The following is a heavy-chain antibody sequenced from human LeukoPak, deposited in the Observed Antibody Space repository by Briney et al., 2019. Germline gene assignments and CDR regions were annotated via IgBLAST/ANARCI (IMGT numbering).Heavy chain of an antibody. D-gene: IGHD5-12*01. CDR3: ARDLCPHSPYDCAFGI. J-gene: IGHJ3*02. CDR1: GGSISSYY. CDR2: IYTSGST. Sequence: SETLSLTCTVSGGSISSYYWSWIRQPAGKGLEWIGRIYTSGSTNYNPSLKSRVTMSVDTSKNQFSLKLSSVTAADTAVYYCARDLCPHSPYDCAFGIWGQGTMVTVSS. V-gene: IGHV4-4*07.